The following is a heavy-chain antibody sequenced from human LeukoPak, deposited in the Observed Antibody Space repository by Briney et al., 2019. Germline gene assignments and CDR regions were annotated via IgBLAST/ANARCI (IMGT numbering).Heavy chain of an antibody. J-gene: IGHJ5*02. V-gene: IGHV4-39*07. D-gene: IGHD1-26*01. CDR2: LYHSGTI. CDR3: ARDRELAALDP. Sequence: SETLSLTCTVSGGSISSSSYYWGWIRQPPGKGLEWIGGLYHSGTIYYNPSLKSRVTISADKSKNHFSLKLTSVTAADTAVYYCARDRELAALDPWGQGTLVIVSS. CDR1: GGSISSSSYY.